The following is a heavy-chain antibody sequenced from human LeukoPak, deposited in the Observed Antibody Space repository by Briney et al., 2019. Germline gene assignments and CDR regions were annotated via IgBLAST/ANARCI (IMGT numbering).Heavy chain of an antibody. D-gene: IGHD2-8*01. CDR3: VGGTRFLDY. V-gene: IGHV1-2*02. J-gene: IGHJ4*02. Sequence: SVKVSRRASGYTFTHYYVHWVRQAPGQGPEWMGWIIPNSGGTNYAQNFQGRVTMTGDTSISTAYMELSRLTSDDTAVYYCVGGTRFLDYWGQGTLVTVSS. CDR1: GYTFTHYY. CDR2: IIPNSGGT.